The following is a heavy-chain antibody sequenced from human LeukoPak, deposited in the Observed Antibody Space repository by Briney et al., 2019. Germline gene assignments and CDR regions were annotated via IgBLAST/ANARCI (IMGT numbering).Heavy chain of an antibody. V-gene: IGHV3-21*01. CDR2: ISSSSSYI. CDR1: GFTFSSYS. CDR3: ARDHYDFWSGYYWFDY. Sequence: GGSLRLSCAASGFTFSSYSMNWVRQAPGKGLEWVSSISSSSSYIYYADSVKGRFTISRDNAKNSLYLQMNSLRAEDTAVYYCARDHYDFWSGYYWFDYWGQGTLVTVSS. D-gene: IGHD3-3*01. J-gene: IGHJ4*02.